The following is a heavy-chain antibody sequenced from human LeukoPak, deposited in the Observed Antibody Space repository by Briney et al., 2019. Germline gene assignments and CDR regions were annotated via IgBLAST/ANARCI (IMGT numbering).Heavy chain of an antibody. CDR1: GYTFTSYG. CDR2: ISAYNGNT. D-gene: IGHD1-1*01. Sequence: ASVKVSCKASGYTFTSYGISWVRQAPGQGLEWMGWISAYNGNTNYAQKLQGRVTMTTDTSTSTAYMELRSLRSDDTAVYYCARVPLVQLERESFIDYWGQGTLVTVSS. J-gene: IGHJ4*02. V-gene: IGHV1-18*01. CDR3: ARVPLVQLERESFIDY.